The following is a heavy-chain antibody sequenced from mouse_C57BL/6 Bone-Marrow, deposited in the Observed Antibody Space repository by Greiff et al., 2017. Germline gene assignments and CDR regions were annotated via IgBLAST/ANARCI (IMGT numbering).Heavy chain of an antibody. Sequence: QVQLKQPGPELVKPGASVKFSCKASGYTFSSSWMHWVKQRPGQGLEWIGMIHPNGGSTNYNEKFKSKATLTVDKSSSTAYMQLSSLTSEDSAVYYCVIYYYGAFDVWGTGTTVTVSS. CDR2: IHPNGGST. D-gene: IGHD1-1*01. J-gene: IGHJ1*03. CDR3: VIYYYGAFDV. V-gene: IGHV1-64*01. CDR1: GYTFSSSW.